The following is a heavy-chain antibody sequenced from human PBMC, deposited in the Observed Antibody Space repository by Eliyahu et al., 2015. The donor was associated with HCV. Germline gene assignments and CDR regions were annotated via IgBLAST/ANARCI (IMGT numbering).Heavy chain of an antibody. CDR2: ISGSDAST. CDR1: GFTFRTFT. CDR3: AKGGGWLYYFDY. J-gene: IGHJ4*02. D-gene: IGHD6-19*01. Sequence: EVQLLESGGGLVQPGGSLRLSCAASGFTFRTFTMNWVRQAPGKGLEWVSGISGSDASTYYTDSVKGRFTISRDNSKNTVYLQINSLRAEDTAVYYCAKGGGWLYYFDYWGQGTLVTVSS. V-gene: IGHV3-23*01.